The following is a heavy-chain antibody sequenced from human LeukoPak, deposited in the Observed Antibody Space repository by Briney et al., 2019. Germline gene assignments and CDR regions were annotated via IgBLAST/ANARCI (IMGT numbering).Heavy chain of an antibody. V-gene: IGHV3-21*04. CDR3: AKRGVVIRVILVGYHKEAYYFDS. Sequence: GGSLRLSCAASGFNFSRYSMTWVRQAPGKGLEWVSSISSSSRYIYYEDSVKGRFTISRDNAKNSLYLQMNSLRAEDTAVYFCAKRGVVIRVILVGYHKEAYYFDSWGQGALVTVSS. CDR2: ISSSSRYI. J-gene: IGHJ4*02. CDR1: GFNFSRYS. D-gene: IGHD3-22*01.